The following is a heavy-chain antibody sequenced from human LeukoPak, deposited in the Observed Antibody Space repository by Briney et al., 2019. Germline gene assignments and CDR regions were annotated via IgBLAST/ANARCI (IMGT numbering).Heavy chain of an antibody. J-gene: IGHJ4*02. CDR1: RFTFNSCD. Sequence: GVSVTLSCAASRFTFNSCDRHWLPQAPGKGLVGLTFIRYGGTSKYYADSVKGRFTISRDNSKNTLYLQMNSLRAEDTAVYYCAKEHRGSYSYYWGQGTLATVSS. CDR3: AKEHRGSYSYY. V-gene: IGHV3-30*02. CDR2: IRYGGTSK. D-gene: IGHD3-16*01.